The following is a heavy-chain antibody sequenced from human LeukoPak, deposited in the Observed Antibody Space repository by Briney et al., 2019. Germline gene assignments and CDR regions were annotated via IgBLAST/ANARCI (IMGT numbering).Heavy chain of an antibody. CDR3: AKSSPDKTFDF. J-gene: IGHJ4*02. D-gene: IGHD6-19*01. CDR2: ISGSGGST. V-gene: IGHV3-23*01. Sequence: GGTLRLSCAASGFTFRSYGMSWVRQAPGKGLEWVSAISGSGGSTYYADSVKGRFTISRDNSKNTLDLQMDSLRAEDTAVYYCAKSSPDKTFDFWGQGTLVTVSS. CDR1: GFTFRSYG.